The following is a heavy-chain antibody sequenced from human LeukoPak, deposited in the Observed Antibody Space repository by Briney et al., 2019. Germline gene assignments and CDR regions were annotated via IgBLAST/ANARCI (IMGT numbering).Heavy chain of an antibody. V-gene: IGHV3-7*03. D-gene: IGHD6-13*01. CDR3: AKPRPSYSSSWYDH. CDR2: IKEDGSEK. J-gene: IGHJ5*02. CDR1: GFSFTSYW. Sequence: TGGSLRLSCAASGFSFTSYWMSWVRQAPGKGLEWVASIKEDGSEKYYADSVKGRFTISRDNAKNSLYLQVNSPRVEDTAVYYCAKPRPSYSSSWYDHWGQGTLVTVSS.